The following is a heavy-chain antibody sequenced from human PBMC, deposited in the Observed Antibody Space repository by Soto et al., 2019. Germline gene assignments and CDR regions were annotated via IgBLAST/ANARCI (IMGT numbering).Heavy chain of an antibody. Sequence: EVQLVESGGGLVQPGRSLRLSCAASGFTFYDFAMHWVRQAPGKGLEWVSRISGTRNIIDYADSVKGRFIMSRDNAKNSLYLQMNSLRPEDTAFYYCVKDMYEGSSGVSLDYWGQGTLVSVSS. CDR1: GFTFYDFA. V-gene: IGHV3-9*01. CDR2: ISGTRNII. J-gene: IGHJ4*02. CDR3: VKDMYEGSSGVSLDY. D-gene: IGHD2-15*01.